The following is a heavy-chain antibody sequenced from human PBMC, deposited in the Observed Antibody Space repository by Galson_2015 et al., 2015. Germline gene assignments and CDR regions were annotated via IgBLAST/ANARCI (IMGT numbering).Heavy chain of an antibody. CDR3: ATSRRGYSYGYYFDY. CDR2: IYPGDSDT. J-gene: IGHJ4*02. CDR1: GYSFTSYW. Sequence: QSGAEVKKPGESLKISCKGSGYSFTSYWIGWVRQMPGKGLEWMGIIYPGDSDTRYSPSFQGQVTISADKSISTAYLQWSSLKASDTVMYYCATSRRGYSYGYYFDYWGQGTLVTVSS. V-gene: IGHV5-51*03. D-gene: IGHD5-18*01.